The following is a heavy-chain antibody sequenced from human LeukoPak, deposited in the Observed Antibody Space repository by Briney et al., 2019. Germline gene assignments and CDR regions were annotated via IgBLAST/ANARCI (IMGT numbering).Heavy chain of an antibody. D-gene: IGHD3-22*01. CDR3: ARGPPHYYDSSGLDY. V-gene: IGHV1-2*02. Sequence: ASVKVSCKASGYTFTGYYMHWVRQAPGQGLEWMGWINPNSGGTNYAQKFQGRVTMTRDTSISTAYMELSRLRSDDTAVYYRARGPPHYYDSSGLDYWGQGTLVTVSS. CDR2: INPNSGGT. J-gene: IGHJ4*02. CDR1: GYTFTGYY.